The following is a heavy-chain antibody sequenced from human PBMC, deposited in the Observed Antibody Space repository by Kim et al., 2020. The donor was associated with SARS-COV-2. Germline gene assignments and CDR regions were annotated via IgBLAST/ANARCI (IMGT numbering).Heavy chain of an antibody. CDR2: IYYSGST. V-gene: IGHV4-39*01. Sequence: SETLSLTCTVSGGSISSSSYYWGWIRQPPGKGLEWIGSIYYSGSTYYNPSLKSRVTISVDTSKNQFSLKLSSVTAADTAVYYCARSTRGGGYGDYGSSVVYWGQGTLVTVSS. J-gene: IGHJ4*02. CDR3: ARSTRGGGYGDYGSSVVY. D-gene: IGHD4-17*01. CDR1: GGSISSSSYY.